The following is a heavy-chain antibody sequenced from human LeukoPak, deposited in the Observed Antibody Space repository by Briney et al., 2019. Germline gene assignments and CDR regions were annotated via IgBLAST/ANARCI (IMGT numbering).Heavy chain of an antibody. CDR1: GGSFSGYY. V-gene: IGHV4-34*01. D-gene: IGHD6-6*01. Sequence: SETLSLTCAVYGGSFSGYYWSWIRQPPGKGLEWIGEINHSGSTNYNPSLKSRVTISVDTSKNQFSLKLSSVTAADTAVYYCARVGYGSSSVDFDYWGQGTLVTVSS. J-gene: IGHJ4*02. CDR2: INHSGST. CDR3: ARVGYGSSSVDFDY.